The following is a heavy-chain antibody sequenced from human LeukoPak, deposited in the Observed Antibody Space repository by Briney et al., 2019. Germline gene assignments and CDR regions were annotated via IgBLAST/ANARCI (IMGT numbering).Heavy chain of an antibody. D-gene: IGHD1-1*01. CDR1: GGTFSSYA. V-gene: IGHV1-69*04. Sequence: GASVKVSCKASGGTFSSYAISWVRQAPGQGLEWMGRIIPILGIANYAQKFQGRVTITADKSTSTAYMELSSLRSEDTAVYYCAGVTTVGHRPPYGMDVWGQGTTVTVSS. CDR2: IIPILGIA. J-gene: IGHJ6*02. CDR3: AGVTTVGHRPPYGMDV.